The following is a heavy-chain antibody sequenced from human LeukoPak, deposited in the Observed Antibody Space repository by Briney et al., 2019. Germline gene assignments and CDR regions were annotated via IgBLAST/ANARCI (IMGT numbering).Heavy chain of an antibody. Sequence: SETLSLTCTVSGGSISSYYWSWIRQPPGKGLEWIGYIYTSGSTNYNPSLKSRVTISVDTSKNQFSLKLSSVTAADTAVYYCARAPGIAAAGTNWFDPWGQGTLVTVSS. CDR2: IYTSGST. D-gene: IGHD6-13*01. CDR3: ARAPGIAAAGTNWFDP. V-gene: IGHV4-4*09. CDR1: GGSISSYY. J-gene: IGHJ5*02.